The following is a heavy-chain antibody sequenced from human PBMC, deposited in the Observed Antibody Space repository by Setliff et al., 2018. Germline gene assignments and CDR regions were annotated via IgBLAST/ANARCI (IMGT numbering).Heavy chain of an antibody. CDR3: ARSPTLDY. CDR2: SRNKANSYTI. D-gene: IGHD2-15*01. CDR1: GFSFSDHH. J-gene: IGHJ4*02. V-gene: IGHV3-72*01. Sequence: GSLRLSCAASGFSFSDHHIDWVRQAPGKGLEWVGRSRNKANSYTIVYAASVKGRFSISRDESKNSVYLLMNSLKTEDTAVYYCARSPTLDYWGQGTLVTVSS.